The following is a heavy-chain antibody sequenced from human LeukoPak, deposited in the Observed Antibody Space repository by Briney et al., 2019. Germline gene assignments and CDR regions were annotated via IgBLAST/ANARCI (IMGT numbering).Heavy chain of an antibody. J-gene: IGHJ4*02. D-gene: IGHD3-10*01. Sequence: ASVKVSCKASGYTFTGYYMHWVRQAPGQGLEWMGWINPNSGGTNYAQKFQGRVTMTRDTSISTAYMELSRLRSDDTAVYYCARDPWGVRGVPFDYWGQGTLVTVSS. CDR1: GYTFTGYY. CDR3: ARDPWGVRGVPFDY. CDR2: INPNSGGT. V-gene: IGHV1-2*02.